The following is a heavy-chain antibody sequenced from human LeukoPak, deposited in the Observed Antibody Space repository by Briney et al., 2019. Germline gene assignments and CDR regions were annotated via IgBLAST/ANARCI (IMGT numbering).Heavy chain of an antibody. CDR3: ARGTEMTSSSGYYSFDY. D-gene: IGHD3-22*01. V-gene: IGHV4-4*07. J-gene: IGHJ4*02. CDR2: IYMGTT. CDR1: GGSISTFF. Sequence: SETLSLTCTVSGGSISTFFRTWIRQSARKGLEWIGRIYMGTTYYNPSVESRATISVDTSNNRFSLKLTSLTAADTAVYYCARGTEMTSSSGYYSFDYWGRGSLVTVSS.